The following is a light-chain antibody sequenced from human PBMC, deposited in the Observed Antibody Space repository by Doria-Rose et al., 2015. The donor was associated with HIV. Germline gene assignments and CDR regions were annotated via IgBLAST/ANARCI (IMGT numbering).Light chain of an antibody. V-gene: IGKV3-20*01. CDR3: HQYGTSWT. CDR2: DGS. Sequence: EIVLTQSPGTLSLSLGERATLSCRASQSFSSTYLAWYQQKRGQSPSLLIYDGSSRATGISDRFSSSGSGTDFTLTINRLEPEDFALYYCHQYGTSWTFGQGTRVEI. J-gene: IGKJ1*01. CDR1: QSFSSTY.